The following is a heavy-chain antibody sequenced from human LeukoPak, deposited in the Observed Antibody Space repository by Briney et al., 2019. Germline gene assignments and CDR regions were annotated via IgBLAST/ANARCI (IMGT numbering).Heavy chain of an antibody. CDR1: GFSFSSYT. CDR3: ARSKLRFLEWLFY. J-gene: IGHJ4*02. V-gene: IGHV3-21*01. CDR2: ISSSSSYI. D-gene: IGHD3-3*01. Sequence: PGGSLRLSCAASGFSFSSYTMNWVRQAPGKGLEWVSIISSSSSYIYYADSVKGRFTISRDNSKNTLYLQMNSLRAEDTAVYYCARSKLRFLEWLFYWGQGTLVTVSS.